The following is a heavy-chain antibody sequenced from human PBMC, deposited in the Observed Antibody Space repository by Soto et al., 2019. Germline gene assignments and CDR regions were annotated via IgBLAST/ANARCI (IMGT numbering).Heavy chain of an antibody. J-gene: IGHJ4*02. V-gene: IGHV3-53*01. D-gene: IGHD3-22*01. CDR1: GFTVSSNY. CDR2: IYSGGST. Sequence: PGGFLRLSCAASGFTVSSNYMSWVRQAPGKGLEWVSVIYSGGSTYYADSVKGRFTISRDNSKNTLYLQMNSLRAEDTAVYYCAKGGPYYYDSSGYYDYWGQGTLVTVSS. CDR3: AKGGPYYYDSSGYYDY.